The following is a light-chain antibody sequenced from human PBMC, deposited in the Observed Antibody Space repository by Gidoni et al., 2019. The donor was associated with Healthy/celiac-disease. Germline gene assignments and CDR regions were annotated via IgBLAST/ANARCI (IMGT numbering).Light chain of an antibody. Sequence: DIQMTQSPSSLSAPVGDRVTITCRASQSISSYLNWYQQKPEKAPKLLIYAASSLQSGVPSRFSGSGSGTDFTLTISSLQPEDFATYYCQQSYSTLFTFGPGTKVDIK. CDR3: QQSYSTLFT. CDR2: AAS. CDR1: QSISSY. V-gene: IGKV1-39*01. J-gene: IGKJ3*01.